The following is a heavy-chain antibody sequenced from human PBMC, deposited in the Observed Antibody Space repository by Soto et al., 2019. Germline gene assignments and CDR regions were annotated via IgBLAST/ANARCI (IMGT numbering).Heavy chain of an antibody. V-gene: IGHV1-18*01. CDR1: GYTFTSYG. J-gene: IGHJ4*02. CDR3: VKDRDSSGSLSGY. Sequence: VQLVQSGAEVKKPGASVKVSCKVFGYTFTSYGISWVRQAPGQGLEWMGWISTHIGSTSYAQKLQGRVTMTTDTSTSTVYMELTSLRSDDTAVYYCVKDRDSSGSLSGYWGQGTLVTVSS. D-gene: IGHD3-22*01. CDR2: ISTHIGST.